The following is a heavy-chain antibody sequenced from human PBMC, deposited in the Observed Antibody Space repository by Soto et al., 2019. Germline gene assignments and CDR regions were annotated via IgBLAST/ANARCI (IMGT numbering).Heavy chain of an antibody. D-gene: IGHD1-26*01. CDR2: MNPNSGNT. CDR3: ARERVSGFDI. J-gene: IGHJ3*02. Sequence: ASVKVSCKASGYTFTSYDINWVRQATGQGLEWMGWMNPNSGNTAYAQKFQGRVTMTRNTSISTAYMELSSLRSGDTAVYYCARERVSGFDIWGQGTMVTVSS. V-gene: IGHV1-8*01. CDR1: GYTFTSYD.